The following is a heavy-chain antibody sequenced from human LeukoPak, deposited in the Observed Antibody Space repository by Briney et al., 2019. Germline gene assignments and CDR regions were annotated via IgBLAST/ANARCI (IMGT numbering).Heavy chain of an antibody. CDR3: AATPIGYCSSTSCHAGPYFDY. V-gene: IGHV4-59*01. J-gene: IGHJ4*02. CDR1: GGSISSYY. Sequence: PSETLSLTCTVSGGSISSYYWSWIRQPPGKGLEWIGYIYYSGSTNYNPSLKSRVTISVDTSKNQFSLKLSSVTAADTAVYYCAATPIGYCSSTSCHAGPYFDYWGQGTLVTVSS. CDR2: IYYSGST. D-gene: IGHD2-2*01.